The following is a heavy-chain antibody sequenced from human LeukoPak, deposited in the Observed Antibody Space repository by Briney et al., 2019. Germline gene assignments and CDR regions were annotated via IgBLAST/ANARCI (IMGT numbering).Heavy chain of an antibody. V-gene: IGHV3-23*01. CDR2: ISGSGGTT. CDR1: GFTSSTYF. Sequence: GGSLRLSCAASGFTSSTYFMSWVRQAPGNGLEGVSVISGSGGTTYYADSVKGRFTISRDNSKNTVYLQMSSLRAEDTAIYYCAKLTFDIWGQGTMVTVSS. J-gene: IGHJ3*02. CDR3: AKLTFDI.